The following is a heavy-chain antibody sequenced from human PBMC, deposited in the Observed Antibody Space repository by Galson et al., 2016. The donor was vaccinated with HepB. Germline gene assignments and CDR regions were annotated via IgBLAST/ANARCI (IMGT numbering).Heavy chain of an antibody. Sequence: SLRLSCAASGFTFKTAWMSWVRQTPGKGLEWLGRIKTKADGEATDYAAPVNGRFTISRDDSRSMVFLQMNSLKIEDTAIYFCYVLGATPTDEAFHGWGQGTMVTVSP. CDR1: GFTFKTAW. J-gene: IGHJ3*01. CDR2: IKTKADGEAT. V-gene: IGHV3-15*01. CDR3: YVLGATPTDEAFHG. D-gene: IGHD3-10*02.